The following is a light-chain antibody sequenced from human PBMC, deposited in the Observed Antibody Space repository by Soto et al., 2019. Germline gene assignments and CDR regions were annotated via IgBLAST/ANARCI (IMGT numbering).Light chain of an antibody. V-gene: IGKV3-15*01. J-gene: IGKJ1*01. CDR2: DAS. CDR1: QSVRSS. CDR3: QQYNSWPET. Sequence: VMTQSPRTLSVSPGERATLFCRASQSVRSSLAWYQQKPGQAPRLFIYDASTRATGIPARFSGSGSGTEFTLTISSLQSEDFAVYYCQQYNSWPETFGQGTKVDIK.